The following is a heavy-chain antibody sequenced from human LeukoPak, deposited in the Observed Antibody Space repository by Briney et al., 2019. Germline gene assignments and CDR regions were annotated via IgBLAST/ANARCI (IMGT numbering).Heavy chain of an antibody. D-gene: IGHD3-10*02. J-gene: IGHJ6*04. V-gene: IGHV3-48*03. CDR3: AELGITMIGGV. CDR2: ISSSGSTI. Sequence: GGSLRLSCAASGFAFSSYAMNWVRQAPGKGLEWVSYISSSGSTIYYADSVKGRFTISRDNAKNSLYLQMNSLRAEDTAVYYCAELGITMIGGVWGKGTTVTISS. CDR1: GFAFSSYA.